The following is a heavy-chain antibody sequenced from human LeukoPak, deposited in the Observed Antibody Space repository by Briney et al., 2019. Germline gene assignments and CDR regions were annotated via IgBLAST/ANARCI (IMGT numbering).Heavy chain of an antibody. D-gene: IGHD1-20*01. CDR1: GFTFSDAW. CDR3: ATEFFQNGYNF. J-gene: IGHJ4*02. CDR2: IKSKTYGGTT. V-gene: IGHV3-15*01. Sequence: GGSLRLSCAASGFTFSDAWMTWVRQAPGKGLEWVGHIKSKTYGGTTDYAAPVKGRFTISRDDSKNTVYLQMDSLETEDTAMYHCATEFFQNGYNFWGQGTLVTVSS.